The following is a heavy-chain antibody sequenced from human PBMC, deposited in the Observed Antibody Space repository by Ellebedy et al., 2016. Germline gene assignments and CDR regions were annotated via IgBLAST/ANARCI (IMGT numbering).Heavy chain of an antibody. CDR3: RHGHYADY. Sequence: GESLKISXAASGFSFNTFIMSWVRQAPGKGLQWVSTISAGGDNTRFADSVKGRFTVSRDNSRNTVYLRMNNLRVEDTALYYCRHGHYADYWGQGTLVTVSS. CDR1: GFSFNTFI. CDR2: ISAGGDNT. J-gene: IGHJ4*02. V-gene: IGHV3-23*01. D-gene: IGHD3/OR15-3a*01.